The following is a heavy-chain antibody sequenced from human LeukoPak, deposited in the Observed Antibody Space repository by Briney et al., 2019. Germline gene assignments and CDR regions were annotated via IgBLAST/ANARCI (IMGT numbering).Heavy chain of an antibody. CDR2: TYYRSKWYN. CDR3: ARDYGSGSLSSYNWFDP. CDR1: GDSVSSNSDA. D-gene: IGHD3-10*01. J-gene: IGHJ5*02. Sequence: SQTLSLTCAITGDSVSSNSDAWNWIRQSPSRGLEWLGRTYYRSKWYNDYAVSVKSRITINPDTSKNQFSLQLNSVTPEDTAVYYCARDYGSGSLSSYNWFDPWGQGTLVTVSS. V-gene: IGHV6-1*01.